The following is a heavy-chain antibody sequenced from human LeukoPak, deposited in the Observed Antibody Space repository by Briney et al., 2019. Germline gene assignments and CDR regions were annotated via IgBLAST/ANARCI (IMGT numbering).Heavy chain of an antibody. V-gene: IGHV1-8*01. Sequence: ASVKLSCKASGYTFTSYDINWVPQATGQGLEWMRCMNPNSGNTGYAQKFQGRVTMTRNTSISTAYMELSSLRSEDTAVYYCARRRRGGANNWFDPWGQGTLVTVSS. CDR3: ARRRRGGANNWFDP. CDR1: GYTFTSYD. CDR2: MNPNSGNT. J-gene: IGHJ5*02. D-gene: IGHD1-26*01.